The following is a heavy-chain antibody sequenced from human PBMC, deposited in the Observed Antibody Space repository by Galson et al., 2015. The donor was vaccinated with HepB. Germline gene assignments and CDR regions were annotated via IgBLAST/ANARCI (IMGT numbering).Heavy chain of an antibody. CDR1: GFTFTSSA. Sequence: SVKVSCKASGFTFTSSAMQWVRQARGQRLEWIGWIVVGSGNTNYAQKFQERVTITRDMSTSTAYMELSSLRSEDTAVYYCAAVYRGYYGSGSYLQDAFDIWGQGTMVTVSS. CDR2: IVVGSGNT. V-gene: IGHV1-58*02. CDR3: AAVYRGYYGSGSYLQDAFDI. D-gene: IGHD3-10*01. J-gene: IGHJ3*02.